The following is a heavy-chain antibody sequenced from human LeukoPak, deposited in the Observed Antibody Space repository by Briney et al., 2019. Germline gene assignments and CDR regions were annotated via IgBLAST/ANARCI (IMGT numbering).Heavy chain of an antibody. Sequence: ASVKVSCKASGGTSSSYTISWVRQAPGQGLEWMGWINPNSGGTNYAQKFQGRVTMTRDTSISTAYMELSGLRSDDTAVFFCATAAGSWDFDYWGQGTLVTVSS. D-gene: IGHD6-13*01. J-gene: IGHJ4*02. V-gene: IGHV1-2*02. CDR1: GGTSSSYT. CDR2: INPNSGGT. CDR3: ATAAGSWDFDY.